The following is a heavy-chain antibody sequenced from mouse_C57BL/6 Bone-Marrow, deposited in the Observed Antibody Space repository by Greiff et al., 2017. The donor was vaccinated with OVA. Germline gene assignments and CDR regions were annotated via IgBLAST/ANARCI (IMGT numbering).Heavy chain of an antibody. D-gene: IGHD1-1*01. CDR3: ARIPFYGSSYNFDY. Sequence: QVTLKESGPGILQPSQTLSLTCSFSGFSLSTFGMGVGWIRQPLGKGLEWLAHIWWDDDKYYNPALKSRLTISKDTSNNQVFLKIANVDTADTATYYCARIPFYGSSYNFDYWGQGTTLTVSS. CDR1: GFSLSTFGMG. J-gene: IGHJ2*01. CDR2: IWWDDDK. V-gene: IGHV8-8*01.